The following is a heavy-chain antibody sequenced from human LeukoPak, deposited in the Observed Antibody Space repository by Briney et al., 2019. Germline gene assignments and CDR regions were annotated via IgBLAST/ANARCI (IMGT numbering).Heavy chain of an antibody. Sequence: GGSLRLSCTASGFTFGDHAMSWVRQAPGKGLEWVGFIRSKAYGGTTEYAASVKGRFTISRDDLKSIAYLQMNSLKTEDTAVYYCAKDDYYDTSGYRDWGQGTLVTVSS. CDR3: AKDDYYDTSGYRD. V-gene: IGHV3-49*04. D-gene: IGHD3-22*01. CDR2: IRSKAYGGTT. CDR1: GFTFGDHA. J-gene: IGHJ4*02.